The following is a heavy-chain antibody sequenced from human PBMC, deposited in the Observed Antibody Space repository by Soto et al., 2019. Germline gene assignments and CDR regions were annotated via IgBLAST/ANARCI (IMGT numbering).Heavy chain of an antibody. J-gene: IGHJ6*02. CDR1: GFTFSSYA. D-gene: IGHD2-2*01. CDR2: ISYDGSNK. Sequence: QVQLVESGGGVVQPGRSLRLSCAASGFTFSSYAMHWVRQAPGKGLEWVAVISYDGSNKYYADSVKGRFTISRDNSKNTLYLQMNSLRAEDTAVYYCARDLLGYCISTSCYLGYGMDVWGQGTTVTVSS. CDR3: ARDLLGYCISTSCYLGYGMDV. V-gene: IGHV3-30-3*01.